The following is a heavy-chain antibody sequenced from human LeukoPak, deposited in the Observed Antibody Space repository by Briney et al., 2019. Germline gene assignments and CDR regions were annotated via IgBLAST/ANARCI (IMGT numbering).Heavy chain of an antibody. V-gene: IGHV3-23*01. CDR1: GFTFNTYA. Sequence: GGSLRLSCAASGFTFNTYALSWVRQAPGKGLEWVSGITGSGDNSDYAGFVKGRFTISRDNSKNTLYLQMYFLRADDTAVYYCAKALTGYRGYGLDVWGQGTTVTVSS. CDR3: AKALTGYRGYGLDV. J-gene: IGHJ6*02. D-gene: IGHD3-9*01. CDR2: ITGSGDNS.